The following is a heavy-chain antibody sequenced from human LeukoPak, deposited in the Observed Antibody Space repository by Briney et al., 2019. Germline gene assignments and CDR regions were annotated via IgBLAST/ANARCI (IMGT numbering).Heavy chain of an antibody. CDR1: GFTVSSNY. CDR2: ISGSGGTT. CDR3: ARRGYDSSGYYHYFDY. V-gene: IGHV3-23*01. Sequence: GGSLRLSCAASGFTVSSNYMSWVRQAPGKGLEWVSAISGSGGTTYYADSVKGRFTISRDNSKNTLYLQMNSLRAEDTAVYYCARRGYDSSGYYHYFDYWGQGTLVTVSS. D-gene: IGHD3-22*01. J-gene: IGHJ4*02.